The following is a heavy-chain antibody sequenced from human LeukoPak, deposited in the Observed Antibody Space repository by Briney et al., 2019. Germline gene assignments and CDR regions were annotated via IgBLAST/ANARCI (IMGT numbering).Heavy chain of an antibody. J-gene: IGHJ4*02. CDR2: ISPHNGNT. V-gene: IGHV1-18*01. CDR1: GYIFTSYG. CDR3: ARNAQTGNYFDY. Sequence: GASVKVSCKASGYIFTSYGISWVRQAPGQGLEWMGWISPHNGNTDSAQKLQDRVIMTTDTSTTTAYMELRSLRSDDTALYYCARNAQTGNYFDYWGQGTLVTVPS.